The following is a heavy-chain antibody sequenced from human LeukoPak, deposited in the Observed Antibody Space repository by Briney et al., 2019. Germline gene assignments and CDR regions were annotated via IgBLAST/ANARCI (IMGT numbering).Heavy chain of an antibody. V-gene: IGHV1-69*13. J-gene: IGHJ3*02. CDR3: ATWLAGEYYYDSSGYITPGAFDI. Sequence: SVKVSCKASGGTFSSYAISWVRQAPGQGLEWMGGIIPIFGTANYAQKFQGRVTNTADESTSTAYMELSSLRSEDTAVYYCATWLAGEYYYDSSGYITPGAFDIWGQGTMVTVSS. CDR2: IIPIFGTA. CDR1: GGTFSSYA. D-gene: IGHD3-22*01.